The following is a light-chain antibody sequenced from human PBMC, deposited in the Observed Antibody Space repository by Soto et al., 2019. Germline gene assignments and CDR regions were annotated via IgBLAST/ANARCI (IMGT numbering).Light chain of an antibody. J-gene: IGKJ1*01. V-gene: IGKV1-17*01. CDR2: AAS. CDR3: QQYYSYPRT. CDR1: QGIRND. Sequence: IQITQPPPSLSASVGARVTITCGASQGIRNDLGWYQQKPGKAPKLLIYAASTLQSGVPSRFSGSGSGTDFTLTISCLQSEDFATYYCQQYYSYPRTFGQGTKVDIK.